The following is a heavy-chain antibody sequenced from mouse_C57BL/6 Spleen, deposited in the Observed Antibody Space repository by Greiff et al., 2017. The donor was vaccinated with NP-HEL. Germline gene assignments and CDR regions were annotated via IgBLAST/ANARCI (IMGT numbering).Heavy chain of an antibody. CDR3: ARKTGTSGDWYFDV. CDR1: GFTFSDYG. CDR2: ISSGSSTI. Sequence: EVQRVESGGGLVKPGGSLKLSCAASGFTFSDYGMHWVRQAPEKGLEWVAYISSGSSTISYADTVKGRFTISRDNAKNTLFLQMTSLRSDDTAMYYCARKTGTSGDWYFDVWGTGTTVTVSS. V-gene: IGHV5-17*01. J-gene: IGHJ1*03. D-gene: IGHD4-1*01.